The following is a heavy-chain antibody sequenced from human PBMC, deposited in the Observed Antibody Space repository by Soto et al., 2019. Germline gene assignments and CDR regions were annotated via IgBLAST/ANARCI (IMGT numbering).Heavy chain of an antibody. V-gene: IGHV4-59*01. Sequence: KTSETLSLTCTVSGASISGYYWSWIRQPPGEGLEWIGYIYYSGSTSYNHSLKSRVTISLDMSKNKFSLKLSAVTAANTAVYYWARVETTETTDWGYFNGMDVWGQGTTVTVSS. J-gene: IGHJ6*02. CDR1: GASISGYY. D-gene: IGHD4-17*01. CDR3: ARVETTETTDWGYFNGMDV. CDR2: IYYSGST.